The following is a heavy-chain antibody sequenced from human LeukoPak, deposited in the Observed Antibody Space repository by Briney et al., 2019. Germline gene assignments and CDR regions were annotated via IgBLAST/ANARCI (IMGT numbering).Heavy chain of an antibody. J-gene: IGHJ4*02. CDR2: IWYDGSNK. D-gene: IGHD3-3*01. Sequence: GGSLILSCAASGFTFSSYGMHWVRQAPGKGLEWVAVIWYDGSNKYYADSVKGRFTISRDNSKNTLYLQMNSLRAEDTAVYYCARDQGVFGVVISYYFDYWGQGTLVTVSS. V-gene: IGHV3-33*01. CDR3: ARDQGVFGVVISYYFDY. CDR1: GFTFSSYG.